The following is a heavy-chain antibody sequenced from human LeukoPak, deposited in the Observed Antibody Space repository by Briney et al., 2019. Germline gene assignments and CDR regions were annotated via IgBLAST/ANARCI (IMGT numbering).Heavy chain of an antibody. CDR3: ARRDSYNDLDY. V-gene: IGHV5-51*01. CDR2: IFPGDSDT. J-gene: IGHJ4*02. CDR1: GYMFTRYW. Sequence: GESLKISCKGSGYMFTRYWIGWVRQMPGKGLEWIGIIFPGDSDTKYSPSFQGQVTISVDKSINTAYLQWSSLQAADTAMFYCARRDSYNDLDYWGQGTLVTVSS. D-gene: IGHD5-24*01.